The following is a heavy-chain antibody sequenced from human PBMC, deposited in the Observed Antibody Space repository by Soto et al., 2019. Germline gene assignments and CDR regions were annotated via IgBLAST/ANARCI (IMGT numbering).Heavy chain of an antibody. V-gene: IGHV1-69*06. D-gene: IGHD5-18*01. CDR2: VISASGSV. CDR3: ARVGSRDAYNYVLDQ. CDR1: GRIFSSFP. Sequence: QVQVVQSGAEVKKPGSSVKISCKASGRIFSSFPTSWVRQVPGQGIEWMGGVISASGSVTYAPKFQGRVTMTAVNSVGIGYMELTSLTSEDTAIYYCARVGSRDAYNYVLDQWGPGTMVTVSS. J-gene: IGHJ1*01.